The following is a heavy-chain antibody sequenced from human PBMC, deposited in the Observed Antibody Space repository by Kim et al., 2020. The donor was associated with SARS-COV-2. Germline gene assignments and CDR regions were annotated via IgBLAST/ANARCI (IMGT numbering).Heavy chain of an antibody. CDR3: AREPVLRYFEGGMDV. Sequence: GGSLRLSCAASGFTFSDYYMSWIRQAPGKGLEWVSYISSSSSYTNYADSVKGRFTISRDNAKNSLYLQMNSLRADDTAVYYCAREPVLRYFEGGMDVCGQGTRVTVSS. D-gene: IGHD3-9*01. CDR1: GFTFSDYY. V-gene: IGHV3-11*05. CDR2: ISSSSSYT. J-gene: IGHJ6*02.